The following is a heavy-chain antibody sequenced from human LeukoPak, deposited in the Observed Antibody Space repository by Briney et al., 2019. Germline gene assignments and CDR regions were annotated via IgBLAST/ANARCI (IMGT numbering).Heavy chain of an antibody. J-gene: IGHJ4*02. Sequence: GGSLRLSCAASGFTFSSYGMNWVRQAPGKGLEWVAVISYDGTNKFYVDSLRGRFTISRDNSKNTLYLQINSLRAEDTAVYYCAKDGYYGSGTYPDYWGQGTLVTVSS. CDR3: AKDGYYGSGTYPDY. V-gene: IGHV3-30*18. CDR1: GFTFSSYG. CDR2: ISYDGTNK. D-gene: IGHD3-10*01.